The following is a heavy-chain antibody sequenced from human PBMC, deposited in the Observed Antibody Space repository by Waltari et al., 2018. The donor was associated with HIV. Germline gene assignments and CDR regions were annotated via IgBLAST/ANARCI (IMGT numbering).Heavy chain of an antibody. CDR2: ISGSGTKT. V-gene: IGHV3-11*01. J-gene: IGHJ1*01. CDR3: ATKSTGWYAD. D-gene: IGHD6-19*01. Sequence: QVQLVESGGGLVKPGGSLRLSCAASGFTFRDHYMSWIRQAPGKGLEWISYISGSGTKTYYIESVKGRFTISRDNAKDSVYLQMSSLRPDDTAVYYCATKSTGWYADWGQGTLVTVSS. CDR1: GFTFRDHY.